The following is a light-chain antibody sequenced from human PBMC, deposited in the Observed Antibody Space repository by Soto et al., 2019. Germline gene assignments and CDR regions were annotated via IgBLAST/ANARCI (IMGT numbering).Light chain of an antibody. Sequence: EIRMKRTLAAQAVSTEERGTLSCRTSQSISRNLAWYQQKPRQAPRLLMYDASTGATGPPARFSGSGSGTKFTLTISSLHSEDFAFYSRQRYNGWPITFGQGTRLEIK. V-gene: IGKV3D-15*01. CDR2: DAS. CDR1: QSISRN. CDR3: QRYNGWPIT. J-gene: IGKJ5*01.